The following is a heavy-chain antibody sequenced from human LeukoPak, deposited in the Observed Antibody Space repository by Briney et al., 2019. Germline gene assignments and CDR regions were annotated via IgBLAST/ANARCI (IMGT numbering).Heavy chain of an antibody. J-gene: IGHJ4*02. CDR3: ASHKGDILTGYHYIDY. CDR1: GFIGSSNY. CDR2: IYSGGGT. Sequence: GGSLRLSCAASGFIGSSNYMSWVRQAPGKGLEWVSVIYSGGGTYYADSVKGRFTISRDKSKNTLYLQMNSLRAEDTAVYYCASHKGDILTGYHYIDYWGQGTLVTVSS. D-gene: IGHD3-9*01. V-gene: IGHV3-66*01.